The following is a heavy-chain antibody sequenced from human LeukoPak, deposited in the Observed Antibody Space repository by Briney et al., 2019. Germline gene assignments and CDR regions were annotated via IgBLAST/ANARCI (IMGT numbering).Heavy chain of an antibody. CDR3: AREMGYGDY. V-gene: IGHV3-30-3*01. CDR1: GFTFSTYA. Sequence: PGRSLRLSCVASGFTFSTYAMHWVRQAPGKGLEWVAVMSYDGSNKYYTDSVKGRFTISRDNSKNTLYLQMNSLRVEDTAVYYWAREMGYGDYWGQGPLVTVSS. D-gene: IGHD5-18*01. J-gene: IGHJ4*02. CDR2: MSYDGSNK.